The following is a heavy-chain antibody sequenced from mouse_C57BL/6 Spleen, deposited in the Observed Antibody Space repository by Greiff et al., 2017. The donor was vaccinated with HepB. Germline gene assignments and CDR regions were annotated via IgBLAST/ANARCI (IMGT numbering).Heavy chain of an antibody. CDR3: ARHLFY. J-gene: IGHJ4*01. V-gene: IGHV1-76*01. Sequence: QVQLQQSGAELVRPGASVKLSCRASGYTFTDYYINWVKQRPGQGLEWIARIYPGSGNTYYNEKFKGKATLTAEKSSSTAYMQLSSLTSEDSAVYFCARHLFYWGQGTSVTVSS. CDR1: GYTFTDYY. CDR2: IYPGSGNT.